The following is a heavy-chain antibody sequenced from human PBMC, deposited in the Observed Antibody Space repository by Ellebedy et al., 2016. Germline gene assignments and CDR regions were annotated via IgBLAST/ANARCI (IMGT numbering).Heavy chain of an antibody. CDR2: IFYSGTT. J-gene: IGHJ4*02. Sequence: SETLSLTCTVSGGSISSSSYYWGWIRKPPGKGLEWIGSIFYSGTTYYNPSLKSRVTISIDTSKSQFSLKLSSVTDADTAVYYCARLRAGGGASWYFDYWGQGTLVTVSS. D-gene: IGHD2-2*01. CDR3: ARLRAGGGASWYFDY. V-gene: IGHV4-39*01. CDR1: GGSISSSSYY.